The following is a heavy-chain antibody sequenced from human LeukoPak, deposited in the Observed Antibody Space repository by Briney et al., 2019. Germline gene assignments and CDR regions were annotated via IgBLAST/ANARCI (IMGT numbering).Heavy chain of an antibody. CDR2: IIPIFGTA. CDR3: ARDPRYCSGGSCYLEYFQH. D-gene: IGHD2-15*01. V-gene: IGHV1-69*13. CDR1: GGTFSSYA. J-gene: IGHJ1*01. Sequence: ASVKVSCKASGGTFSSYAISWVRQAPGQGLEWMGGIIPIFGTASYAQKFQGRATITADESTSTAYMELSSLRSEDTAVYYCARDPRYCSGGSCYLEYFQHWGQGTLVTVSS.